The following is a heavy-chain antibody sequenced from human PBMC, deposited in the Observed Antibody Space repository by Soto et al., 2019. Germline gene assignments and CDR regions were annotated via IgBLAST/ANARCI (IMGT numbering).Heavy chain of an antibody. D-gene: IGHD6-19*01. CDR1: GDSVSSNSAA. CDR2: TYYRSKWYN. Sequence: SQTLSLTCAISGDSVSSNSAAWNWIRQSPSRGLEWLGRTYYRSKWYNDYAVSVKSRITINPDTSKNQFSLQLNSVTPEDTAVYYCARVHSSGWYGYYYYGRDVLGEGNTVIVSS. J-gene: IGHJ6*04. V-gene: IGHV6-1*01. CDR3: ARVHSSGWYGYYYYGRDV.